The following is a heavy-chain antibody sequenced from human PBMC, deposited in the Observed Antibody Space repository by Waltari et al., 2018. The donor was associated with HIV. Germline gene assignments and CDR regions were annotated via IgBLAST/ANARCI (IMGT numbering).Heavy chain of an antibody. J-gene: IGHJ6*02. V-gene: IGHV4-30-2*01. D-gene: IGHD2-21*01. Sequence: QLQLQESGSGLVKPSQTLSLTCTVPGGSISGDGYSYSWIRQPPGKGLEWIGFIDQSGNTYYNPSLKSRVTISVDRSKNQFFLNLRSVSAADTAVYYCARVGRGYCGDKCYYYYGLDVWGQGTTVIVSS. CDR2: IDQSGNT. CDR3: ARVGRGYCGDKCYYYYGLDV. CDR1: GGSISGDGYS.